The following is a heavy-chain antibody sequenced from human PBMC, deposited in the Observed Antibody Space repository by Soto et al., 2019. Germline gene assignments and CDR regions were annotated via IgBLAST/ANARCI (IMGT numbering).Heavy chain of an antibody. CDR3: ARLLPAADFYYYYYYMDV. CDR2: IYYSGST. Sequence: SETLSLTCTVSGGSISSYYWSWIRQPPGKGLEWIGYIYYSGSTNYNPSLKSRVTISVDTSKNQFSLKLSSVTAADTAVYYCARLLPAADFYYYYYYMDVWGKGTTVTVSS. D-gene: IGHD2-2*01. J-gene: IGHJ6*03. V-gene: IGHV4-59*08. CDR1: GGSISSYY.